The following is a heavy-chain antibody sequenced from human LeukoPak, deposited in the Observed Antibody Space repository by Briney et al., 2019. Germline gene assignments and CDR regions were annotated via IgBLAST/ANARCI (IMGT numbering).Heavy chain of an antibody. CDR3: AKQLVAARYYYYGMDV. CDR2: ISKSGGST. CDR1: GFTFNNYA. D-gene: IGHD6-6*01. V-gene: IGHV3-23*01. J-gene: IGHJ6*02. Sequence: GGSLRLSCAASGFTFNNYAMSWVRQAPGKGLEWVSGISKSGGSTYYADSVKGRFTISRDNPKNTLYLQMNSLRAEDTAAYYCAKQLVAARYYYYGMDVWGQGTTVTVSS.